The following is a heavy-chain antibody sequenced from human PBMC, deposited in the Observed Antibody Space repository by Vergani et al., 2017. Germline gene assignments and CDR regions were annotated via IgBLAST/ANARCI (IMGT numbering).Heavy chain of an antibody. J-gene: IGHJ6*02. CDR1: GGTFSSYA. V-gene: IGHV1-69*18. Sequence: QVQLVQSGAEVKKPGSSVKVSCKASGGTFSSYAISWVRQAPGQGLEWMGRIIPIFGTANYAQKFQGRVTITADESTSTAYMELSSLRSEDTAVYYCARDRALGPLAYCGGDCYYYYYGMDVWGQGTTVTVSS. D-gene: IGHD2-21*02. CDR2: IIPIFGTA. CDR3: ARDRALGPLAYCGGDCYYYYYGMDV.